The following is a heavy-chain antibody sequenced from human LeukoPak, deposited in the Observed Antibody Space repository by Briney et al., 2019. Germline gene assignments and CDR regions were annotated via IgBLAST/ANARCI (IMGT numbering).Heavy chain of an antibody. CDR3: ARAAVYCSSSTCRTNFDS. J-gene: IGHJ4*02. D-gene: IGHD2-2*01. CDR2: MNHDGSDQ. V-gene: IGHV3-7*01. CDR1: GFTFSSYV. Sequence: GGSLRLSCAASGFTFSSYVMSWVRQAPGKGLEWVAYMNHDGSDQSHVDSVRGRFTISRDNAKNSLYLQMNSLRVEDTAVYYCARAAVYCSSSTCRTNFDSWGQGTLVTVSS.